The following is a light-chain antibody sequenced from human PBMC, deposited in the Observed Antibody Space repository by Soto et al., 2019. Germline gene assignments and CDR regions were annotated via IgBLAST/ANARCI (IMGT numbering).Light chain of an antibody. CDR1: TSNIGSGA. CDR2: SNN. J-gene: IGLJ2*01. CDR3: AACHDSLNGVV. Sequence: QSVLTQPPSMSGTPGQWVTISCSGGTSNIGSGAVNWYQHLPGTAPKLLIYSNNQRPSGVPDRFSGSKSGTSASLAITGLQSEDEADYYCAACHDSLNGVVFGGGTKLTVL. V-gene: IGLV1-44*01.